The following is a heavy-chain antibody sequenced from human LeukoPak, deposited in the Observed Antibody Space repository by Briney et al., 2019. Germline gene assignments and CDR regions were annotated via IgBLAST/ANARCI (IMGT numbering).Heavy chain of an antibody. J-gene: IGHJ4*02. CDR3: AKDRSGYGDDRGFDY. D-gene: IGHD4-17*01. CDR1: GFTFSSYG. CDR2: ISYDGSNK. V-gene: IGHV3-30*18. Sequence: PGRSLRLSCAASGFTFSSYGMHWVRQAPGKGLEWVAVISYDGSNKYYADSVKGRFTISRDNSKNSLYLQMNSLRAEDTALYYCAKDRSGYGDDRGFDYWGQGTLVTVSS.